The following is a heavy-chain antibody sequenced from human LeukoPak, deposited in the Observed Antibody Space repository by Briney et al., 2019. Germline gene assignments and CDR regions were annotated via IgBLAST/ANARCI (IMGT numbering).Heavy chain of an antibody. CDR1: GYTFTSYG. CDR2: ISAYNGNT. CDR3: ARVYMVRGVIITKNWFDP. V-gene: IGHV1-18*01. Sequence: GASVKVSCKASGYTFTSYGISWVRQAPGQGLEWMGWISAYNGNTNYAQKLQGRVTMTTDTSTSTAYMELRSLRSDDTAVYYCARVYMVRGVIITKNWFDPWGQGTLVTVSS. J-gene: IGHJ5*02. D-gene: IGHD3-10*01.